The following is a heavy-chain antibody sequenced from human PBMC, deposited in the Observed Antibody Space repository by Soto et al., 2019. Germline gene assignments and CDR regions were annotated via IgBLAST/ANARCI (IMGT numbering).Heavy chain of an antibody. Sequence: ASVKVSCKASGYTFTSYAMHWVRQAPGQRLEWMGWINAGNGNTKYSQKFQGRVTITRDTSASTAYMELSSLRSEDTAVYYCARAYYDILPGPLARIAFDYWGQGTLVTVSS. V-gene: IGHV1-3*01. D-gene: IGHD3-9*01. CDR2: INAGNGNT. CDR1: GYTFTSYA. CDR3: ARAYYDILPGPLARIAFDY. J-gene: IGHJ4*02.